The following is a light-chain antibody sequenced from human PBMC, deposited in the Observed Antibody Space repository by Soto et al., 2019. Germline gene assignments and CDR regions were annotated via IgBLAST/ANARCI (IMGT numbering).Light chain of an antibody. CDR2: AAS. CDR1: QTISTY. J-gene: IGKJ2*01. Sequence: DIQMTQSPSAQSASVGDRVTITCRASQTISTYLNWYQQKPGKAPKLLIYAASTLQSGVPSRFSGSGSGTDFTLTISSLQPEDFATYYCQQSLGIPYTFGQGTRLEIK. CDR3: QQSLGIPYT. V-gene: IGKV1-39*01.